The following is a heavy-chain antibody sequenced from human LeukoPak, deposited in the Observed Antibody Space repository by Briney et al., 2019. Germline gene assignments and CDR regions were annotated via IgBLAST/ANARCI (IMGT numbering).Heavy chain of an antibody. J-gene: IGHJ4*02. CDR3: AREVISTSAIGF. D-gene: IGHD1-1*01. CDR1: GYTFTGYY. CDR2: INPNGGA. Sequence: SVKVSCKASGYTFTGYYIHWVRQAPGQGLEWMGWINPNGGAHFAQNFQGRVTLTRDTSISTAYMELRRLTSDDSAMYYCAREVISTSAIGFWGQGTLVTVSS. V-gene: IGHV1-2*02.